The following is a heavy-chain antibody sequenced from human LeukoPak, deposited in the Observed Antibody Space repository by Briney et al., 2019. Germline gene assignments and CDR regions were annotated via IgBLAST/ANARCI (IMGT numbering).Heavy chain of an antibody. CDR3: GRERYSYGFDY. J-gene: IGHJ4*02. Sequence: GGSLRLSCAASGFTFSSYWMHWVRQAPGKGLVWVSRINSDGSSTSYADSVKGRFTISRDNAKNTLYLQMNSLRAEDTAVYYCGRERYSYGFDYWGQGTLVTVSS. V-gene: IGHV3-74*01. D-gene: IGHD5-18*01. CDR2: INSDGSST. CDR1: GFTFSSYW.